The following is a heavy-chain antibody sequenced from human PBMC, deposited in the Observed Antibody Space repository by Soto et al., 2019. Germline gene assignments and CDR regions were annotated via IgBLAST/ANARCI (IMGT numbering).Heavy chain of an antibody. D-gene: IGHD3-10*01. V-gene: IGHV4-4*02. J-gene: IGHJ4*02. CDR2: IFHDGTA. CDR3: ARLVYDTRLNYMYCDL. CDR1: GVSISSGNW. Sequence: PSETLSLTCAVSGVSISSGNWWTWVRQSPQRGLEYIGEIFHDGTANYYPSFERRVAISVDTSKNQFSLKLTSVTAADTAIYFCARLVYDTRLNYMYCDLWRQGTLVTVST.